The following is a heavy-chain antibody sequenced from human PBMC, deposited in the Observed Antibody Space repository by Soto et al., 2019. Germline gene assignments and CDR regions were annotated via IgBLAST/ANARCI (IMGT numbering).Heavy chain of an antibody. CDR3: ARDSLGAKGADH. D-gene: IGHD3-16*01. CDR2: IIPIIGVT. CDR1: GDTFNSYV. J-gene: IGHJ4*02. Sequence: QVQLVQSGAEVKRPGSSVKVSCESSGDTFNSYVISWVRQAPGQGLEWMGGIIPIIGVTHYAQKFQGRVTISALSSTGTAYMEFTNLEFEDTALYYCARDSLGAKGADHWGQGTLVTVSS. V-gene: IGHV1-69*17.